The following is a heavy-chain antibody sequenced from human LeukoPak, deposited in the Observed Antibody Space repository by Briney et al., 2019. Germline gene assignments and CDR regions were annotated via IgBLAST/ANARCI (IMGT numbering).Heavy chain of an antibody. V-gene: IGHV3-30*18. D-gene: IGHD6-19*01. CDR1: GLTFSNYP. J-gene: IGHJ6*03. CDR2: ISYDGSNK. Sequence: PGGSLRLSCAASGLTFSNYPMHWVRQAPGKGLEWVAVISYDGSNKYYADSVKGRFTISRDNSKNTLYLQMNSLRAGDTAVYYCAKMRYSSGYQYYYYMDVWGKGTTVTVSS. CDR3: AKMRYSSGYQYYYYMDV.